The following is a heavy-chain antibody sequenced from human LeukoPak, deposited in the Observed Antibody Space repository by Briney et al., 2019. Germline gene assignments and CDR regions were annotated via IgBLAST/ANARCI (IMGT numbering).Heavy chain of an antibody. V-gene: IGHV4-59*01. Sequence: SETLSLTCTVSGGSISSYYWSWIRQPPGKGLEGIGYIYYSGSTNYNPSLKSRVTISVDTSNNFFSLRLRSVTAADTAVYFCARGRVSSSTWYSTYYYFFYMDFWGKGTTVTVSS. CDR3: ARGRVSSSTWYSTYYYFFYMDF. CDR2: IYYSGST. J-gene: IGHJ6*03. CDR1: GGSISSYY. D-gene: IGHD4-11*01.